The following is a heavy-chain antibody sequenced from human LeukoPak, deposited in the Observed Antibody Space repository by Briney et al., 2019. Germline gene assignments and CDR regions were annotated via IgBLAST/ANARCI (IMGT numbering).Heavy chain of an antibody. D-gene: IGHD3-22*01. J-gene: IGHJ5*02. CDR2: IWYDGSNQ. CDR3: VRDRGGGSGYSRYFDL. Sequence: GGSLRLSRAASGFTFRNYGTHWVRQAPGKGLEWVAVIWYDGSNQYYADSVKGRFTISRDNSKMILYLQMNSLRAEDTAVYYCVRDRGGGSGYSRYFDLWGQGTLVTVSS. CDR1: GFTFRNYG. V-gene: IGHV3-33*01.